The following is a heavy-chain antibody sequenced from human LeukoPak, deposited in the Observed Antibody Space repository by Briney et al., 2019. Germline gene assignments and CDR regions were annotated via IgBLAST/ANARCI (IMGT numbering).Heavy chain of an antibody. CDR1: GGSFSGFY. D-gene: IGHD6-25*01. V-gene: IGHV4-39*05. Sequence: SETPSLTCVVYGGSFSGFYWGWIRQPPGKGLEWVGSIYSSGSTYYNSSLKSRVTISIDTSKNQVSLKMSSVTAADTAVYYCAKSGGYGLIDYWGQGTLVTVSS. CDR3: AKSGGYGLIDY. J-gene: IGHJ4*01. CDR2: IYSSGST.